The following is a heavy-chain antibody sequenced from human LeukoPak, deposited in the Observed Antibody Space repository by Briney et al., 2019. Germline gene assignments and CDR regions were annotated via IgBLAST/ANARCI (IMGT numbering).Heavy chain of an antibody. CDR1: GFTVSSNY. V-gene: IGHV3-53*05. J-gene: IGHJ6*02. D-gene: IGHD3-3*01. CDR2: IYSGGST. Sequence: PGGSLRLSCAASGFTVSSNYMSWVRQAPGKGLEWVSVIYSGGSTYYADSVKGRFTISRDNSKNTLYLQMNSLRAEDTAVYYCARGTVLRFLEWLLESEYYYYGMDVWGQGTTVTVSS. CDR3: ARGTVLRFLEWLLESEYYYYGMDV.